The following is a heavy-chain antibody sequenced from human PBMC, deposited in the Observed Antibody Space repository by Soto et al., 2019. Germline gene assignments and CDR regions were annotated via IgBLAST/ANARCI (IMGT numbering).Heavy chain of an antibody. D-gene: IGHD4-17*01. J-gene: IGHJ6*02. V-gene: IGHV1-18*01. Sequence: ASVKVSCKASGYTFTSYGIRWVRQAPGQGLEWMGWISAYNGNTNYAQKLQGRVTMTTDTSTSTAYMELRSLRSDDTAVYYCARRVTDYGDYGFDYYYGMDVWGQGTTVTVSS. CDR3: ARRVTDYGDYGFDYYYGMDV. CDR2: ISAYNGNT. CDR1: GYTFTSYG.